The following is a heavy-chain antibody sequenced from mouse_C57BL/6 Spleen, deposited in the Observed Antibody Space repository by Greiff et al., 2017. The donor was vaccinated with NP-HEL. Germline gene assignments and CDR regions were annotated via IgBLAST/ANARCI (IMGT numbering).Heavy chain of an antibody. CDR3: ARPLVGTPVAY. Sequence: EVKVEESGGGLVKPGGSLKLSCEASGFTFSDYGMHWVRQAPEKGLEWVAYISSGSSTIYYADTVKGKFTISRENATNTLFLEMTRLRSENTAMYYCARPLVGTPVAYLGQVTRVTVSA. CDR1: GFTFSDYG. CDR2: ISSGSSTI. D-gene: IGHD2-14*01. J-gene: IGHJ3*01. V-gene: IGHV5-17*01.